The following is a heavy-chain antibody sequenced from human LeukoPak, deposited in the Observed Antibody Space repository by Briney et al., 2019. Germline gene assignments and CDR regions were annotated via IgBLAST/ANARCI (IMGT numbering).Heavy chain of an antibody. D-gene: IGHD3-10*01. V-gene: IGHV3-66*01. CDR1: GFTVSSNY. J-gene: IGHJ4*02. Sequence: PGGSLRLSCAASGFTVSSNYMNWVRQAPGKGLEWVSVIYSGGSTYYADSVKGRFTISRDNSKNTLYLQMGSLRAEDMAVYYCARGAYYGSGRGGVDYWGQGTLVTVSS. CDR2: IYSGGST. CDR3: ARGAYYGSGRGGVDY.